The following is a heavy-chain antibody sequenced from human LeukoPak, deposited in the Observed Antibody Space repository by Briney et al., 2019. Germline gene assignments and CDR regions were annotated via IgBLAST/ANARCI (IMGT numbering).Heavy chain of an antibody. CDR3: ARSWNDI. Sequence: GGSLRLSCAASGFIFSSYSMNWVRQAPGEGLEWVSFIGSSSTYISYADSVKGRFTISRDNAKNSLFLQMNSLRAEDTAVYYCARSWNDIWGQGTLVTVSS. D-gene: IGHD1-1*01. V-gene: IGHV3-21*01. J-gene: IGHJ4*02. CDR2: IGSSSTYI. CDR1: GFIFSSYS.